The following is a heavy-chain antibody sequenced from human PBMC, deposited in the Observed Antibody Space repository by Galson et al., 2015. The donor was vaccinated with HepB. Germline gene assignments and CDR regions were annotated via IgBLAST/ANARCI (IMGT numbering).Heavy chain of an antibody. D-gene: IGHD2-2*01. CDR1: GFTFGSYS. CDR2: ISSSSSYI. J-gene: IGHJ5*02. CDR3: ARGYCSSTSCPSGVYNWFDP. Sequence: SLRLSCAASGFTFGSYSMNWVRQAPGKGLEWVSSISSSSSYIYYADSVKGRFTISRDNAKNSLYLQMNSLRAEDTAVYYCARGYCSSTSCPSGVYNWFDPWGQGTLVTVSS. V-gene: IGHV3-21*01.